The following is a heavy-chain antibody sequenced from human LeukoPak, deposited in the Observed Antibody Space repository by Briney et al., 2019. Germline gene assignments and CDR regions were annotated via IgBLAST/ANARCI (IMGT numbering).Heavy chain of an antibody. CDR2: TRSKAYGGTT. D-gene: IGHD5-12*01. J-gene: IGHJ4*02. Sequence: GGSLRLSCTTSGFTFGDYAMNWVRQAPGKGLEWVGVTRSKAYGGTTEYAASVKVRFTISRDESKSITYLQMNSLKNENTAVYYCSSYRGYGFTPFDYWGQGTLVTVSS. CDR1: GFTFGDYA. CDR3: SSYRGYGFTPFDY. V-gene: IGHV3-49*04.